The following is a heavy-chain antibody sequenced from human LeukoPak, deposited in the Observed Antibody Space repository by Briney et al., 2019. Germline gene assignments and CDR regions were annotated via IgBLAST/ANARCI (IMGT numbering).Heavy chain of an antibody. V-gene: IGHV4-30-4*01. D-gene: IGHD3-10*01. CDR1: GGSISSGDYY. CDR2: IYYSGST. J-gene: IGHJ6*02. Sequence: SETLSLTCTVSGGSISSGDYYWSWIRQPPGKGLEWIGYIYYSGSTYYNPSLKTRVTISADTSKNQFSLKLSSVTAADTAVYHCARHQTFSKYLGELLSPPPLDVWGQGTTVTVSS. CDR3: ARHQTFSKYLGELLSPPPLDV.